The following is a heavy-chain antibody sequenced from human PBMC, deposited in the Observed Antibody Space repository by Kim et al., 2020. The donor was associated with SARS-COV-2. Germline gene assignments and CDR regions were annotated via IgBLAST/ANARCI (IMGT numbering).Heavy chain of an antibody. CDR3: ASWKGYASDWWGPFDY. Sequence: GGSLRLSCAASGFTFSSYDIHWVRQAPGKGLEWVAVISKDGRNKYYADSVKGRFTISRDNSKNTLYLQMNSLRADGTAVYYCASWKGYASDWWGPFDYWGQGTLVTVSS. CDR2: ISKDGRNK. V-gene: IGHV3-30*03. CDR1: GFTFSSYD. D-gene: IGHD6-19*01. J-gene: IGHJ4*02.